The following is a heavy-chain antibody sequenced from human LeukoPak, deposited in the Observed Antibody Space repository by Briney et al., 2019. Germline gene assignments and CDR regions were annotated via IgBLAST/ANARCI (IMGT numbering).Heavy chain of an antibody. CDR2: INNSGGST. CDR3: AKGWNFDY. CDR1: GFTVSSNY. J-gene: IGHJ4*02. D-gene: IGHD5-24*01. Sequence: GGSLRLSCAASGFTVSSNYMSWVRQAPGKGREWVSVINNSGGSTYYADSVKGRFTISRDNSKNTLYLQMNSLRAEDTAVYYCAKGWNFDYWGQGTLVTVSS. V-gene: IGHV3-53*01.